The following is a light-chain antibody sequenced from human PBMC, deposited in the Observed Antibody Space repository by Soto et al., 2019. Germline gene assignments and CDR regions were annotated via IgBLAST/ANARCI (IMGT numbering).Light chain of an antibody. V-gene: IGKV3-20*01. CDR2: GAS. J-gene: IGKJ3*01. Sequence: EVVLTQYPATLAVSSGERATLSCRASQSVSSSYLAWYQQKPGQAPRLLIYGASSRATGIPDRFSGSGSGTDFTLTITRLEPEDFAVYYCQQCGDSLFSFGPGTKVDI. CDR1: QSVSSSY. CDR3: QQCGDSLFS.